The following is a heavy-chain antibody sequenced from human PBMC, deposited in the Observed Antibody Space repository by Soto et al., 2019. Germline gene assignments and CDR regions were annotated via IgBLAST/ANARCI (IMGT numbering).Heavy chain of an antibody. CDR2: ISPKSGVT. V-gene: IGHV1-2*02. CDR1: GYSFINYY. D-gene: IGHD3-3*02. CDR3: ARPPGYISDWYYFDL. J-gene: IGHJ4*02. Sequence: ASVKVSCKAPGYSFINYYTHWVRRAPGQGFEWMGRISPKSGVTDYAQKFQGRVSLTWDTSLNTAYMELSSLMSEDTAVYYCARPPGYISDWYYFDLWGQGTQVTVSS.